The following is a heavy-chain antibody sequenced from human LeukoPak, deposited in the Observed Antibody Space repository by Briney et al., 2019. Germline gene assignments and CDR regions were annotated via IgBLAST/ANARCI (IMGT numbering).Heavy chain of an antibody. CDR2: ISWNSGSI. Sequence: GGSLRLSCAASGFTFSSYSMNWVRQAPGKGLEWVSGISWNSGSIGYADSVKGRFTISRGNAKNSLYLQMNSLRAEDMALYYCAKGEDYYYMDVWGKGTTVTVSS. D-gene: IGHD1-26*01. CDR1: GFTFSSYS. V-gene: IGHV3-9*03. CDR3: AKGEDYYYMDV. J-gene: IGHJ6*03.